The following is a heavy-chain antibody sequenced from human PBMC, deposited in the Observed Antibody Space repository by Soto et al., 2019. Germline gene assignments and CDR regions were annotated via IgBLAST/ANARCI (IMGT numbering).Heavy chain of an antibody. J-gene: IGHJ4*02. V-gene: IGHV1-69*13. CDR3: ARTASIVGATEWAPFDY. CDR1: GGTFSSYA. Sequence: SVKVSCKASGGTFSSYAISWVRQAPGQGLEWMGGIIPIFGTANYAQKFQGRVTITADESTSTAYMELSSLRSEDTAVYYCARTASIVGATEWAPFDYWGQGTLVTVSS. D-gene: IGHD1-26*01. CDR2: IIPIFGTA.